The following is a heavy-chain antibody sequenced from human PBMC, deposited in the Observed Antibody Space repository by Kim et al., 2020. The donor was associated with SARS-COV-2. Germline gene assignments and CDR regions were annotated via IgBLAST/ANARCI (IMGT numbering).Heavy chain of an antibody. Sequence: VKGRFTISRDDSKNTLYLQMNSLKTEDTAVYYCTTDRRTGDHYYYGMDVWGQGTTVTVSS. CDR3: TTDRRTGDHYYYGMDV. V-gene: IGHV3-15*01. D-gene: IGHD7-27*01. J-gene: IGHJ6*02.